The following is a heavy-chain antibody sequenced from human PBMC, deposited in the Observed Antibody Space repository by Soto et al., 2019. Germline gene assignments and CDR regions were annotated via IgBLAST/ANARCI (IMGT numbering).Heavy chain of an antibody. CDR2: IYYSGST. Sequence: PSETLSLTCTVSGGSISSYCWSWIRQPPGKGLEWIGYIYYSGSTNYNPSLKSRVTISVDTSKNQFSLKLSSVTAADTAVYYCARGASWQQLSRGWFDPWGQGTLVTVSS. V-gene: IGHV4-59*01. CDR3: ARGASWQQLSRGWFDP. CDR1: GGSISSYC. J-gene: IGHJ5*02. D-gene: IGHD6-13*01.